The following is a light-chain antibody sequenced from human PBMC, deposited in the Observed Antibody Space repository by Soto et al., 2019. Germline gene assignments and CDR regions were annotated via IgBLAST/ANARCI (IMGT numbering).Light chain of an antibody. CDR2: GAS. J-gene: IGKJ3*01. CDR3: QQYNNWPLFT. V-gene: IGKV3-15*01. CDR1: QSVSSN. Sequence: EIVMTQSPATLSVSPGERATLSCRASQSVSSNLAWYQQKPGQAPRLLIYGASTRATGSPPRFSGSGSGTEFTLTISSLQSEDFAVYYCQQYNNWPLFTFGPGTKVDIK.